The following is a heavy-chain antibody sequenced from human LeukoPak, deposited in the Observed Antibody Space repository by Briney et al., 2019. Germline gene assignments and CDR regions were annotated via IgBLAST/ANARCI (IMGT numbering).Heavy chain of an antibody. CDR3: AKDFTSGFGDIVATT. Sequence: GGSLRLSCAASGFTFSSYSMNWVRQAPGKGLEWVSAISGSGGSTYYADSVKGRFTISRDNSKNTLYLQMNSLRAEDTAVYYCAKDFTSGFGDIVATTWGQGTLVTVSS. J-gene: IGHJ4*02. V-gene: IGHV3-23*01. CDR2: ISGSGGST. D-gene: IGHD5-12*01. CDR1: GFTFSSYS.